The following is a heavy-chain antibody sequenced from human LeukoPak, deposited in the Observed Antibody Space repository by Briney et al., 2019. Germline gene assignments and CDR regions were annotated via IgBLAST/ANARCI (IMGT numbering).Heavy chain of an antibody. CDR3: ARSAGIAATIVLGY. Sequence: PGGSLRLSCAASGFTVSNTYMSWVRQAPGKGLEWVSLIYSGGSTSYADSVKGRFTISRDISKNTLYLQMSSLRAEDTTVYYCARSAGIAATIVLGYWGQGTLVTVSS. CDR1: GFTVSNTY. V-gene: IGHV3-66*01. D-gene: IGHD5-12*01. J-gene: IGHJ4*02. CDR2: IYSGGST.